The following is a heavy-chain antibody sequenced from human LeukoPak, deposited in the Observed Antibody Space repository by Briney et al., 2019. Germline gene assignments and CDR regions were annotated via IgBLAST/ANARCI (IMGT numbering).Heavy chain of an antibody. Sequence: GRSLRLSCAASGFTFSSYSMHWVLQAPGKGLEWVAVITYDGSNKYYADSVKDGFIISRVNSTITLSLQMNSLRAEDTAVYYCARDPEYYDLWSGYYPPYYFDYWGQGTLVTVSS. V-gene: IGHV3-30-3*01. J-gene: IGHJ4*02. CDR1: GFTFSSYS. D-gene: IGHD3-3*01. CDR2: ITYDGSNK. CDR3: ARDPEYYDLWSGYYPPYYFDY.